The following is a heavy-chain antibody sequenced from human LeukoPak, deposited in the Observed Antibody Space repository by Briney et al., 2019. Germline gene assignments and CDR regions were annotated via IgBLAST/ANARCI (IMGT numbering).Heavy chain of an antibody. CDR2: IRYDGSNK. CDR1: GFMFSNYA. J-gene: IGHJ4*02. D-gene: IGHD2-15*01. Sequence: GGSLRLSCIASGFMFSNYAMHWVRQAPGKGLEWVAFIRYDGSNKYYADSVKGRFTISRDNSKNTLYLQMNSLRAEDTAVYYCAKESPEGWYFDYWGQGTLVTVSS. V-gene: IGHV3-30*02. CDR3: AKESPEGWYFDY.